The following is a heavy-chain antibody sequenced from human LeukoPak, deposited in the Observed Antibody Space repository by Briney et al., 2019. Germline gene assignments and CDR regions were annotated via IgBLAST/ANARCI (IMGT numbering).Heavy chain of an antibody. V-gene: IGHV1-2*02. J-gene: IGHJ4*02. CDR3: VVYDYVWGSYRYTFLDY. CDR1: GYTFTGYY. CDR2: INPNSGGT. D-gene: IGHD3-16*02. Sequence: ASVKVSCKASGYTFTGYYMHWVRQAPGQGLEWMGWINPNSGGTNYAQKFQGRVTMTRDTSISTAYMELSSLRSEDTAVYYCVVYDYVWGSYRYTFLDYWGQGTLVTVSS.